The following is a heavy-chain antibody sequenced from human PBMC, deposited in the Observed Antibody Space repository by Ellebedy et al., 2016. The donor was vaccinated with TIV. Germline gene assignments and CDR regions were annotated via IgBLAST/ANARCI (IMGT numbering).Heavy chain of an antibody. Sequence: SETLSLTXTVSGGSISSSSYYWGWIRQPPGKGLEWIGSIYYSGSTYYNPSLKSRVTISVDKSKNQFSLKLSSVTAADTAVYYCARGRLLWFGELQNPYYYYYGMDVWGQGTTVTVSS. CDR3: ARGRLLWFGELQNPYYYYYGMDV. V-gene: IGHV4-39*07. D-gene: IGHD3-10*01. CDR2: IYYSGST. J-gene: IGHJ6*02. CDR1: GGSISSSSYY.